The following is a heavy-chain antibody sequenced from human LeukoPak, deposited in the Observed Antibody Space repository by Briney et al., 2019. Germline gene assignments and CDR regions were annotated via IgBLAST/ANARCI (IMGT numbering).Heavy chain of an antibody. V-gene: IGHV3-21*01. Sequence: GGSLRLSCAASGFNFSTYSMNWVRQAPGKGLEWVSSISSSGIYIYYTDSVKGRFTISRDNAKNSLYLQMNSLRVEDTAVYYCARDFKHTTMIQDTTGYRGQGTLVTVSS. CDR1: GFNFSTYS. CDR2: ISSSGIYI. CDR3: ARDFKHTTMIQDTTGY. D-gene: IGHD4-17*01. J-gene: IGHJ4*02.